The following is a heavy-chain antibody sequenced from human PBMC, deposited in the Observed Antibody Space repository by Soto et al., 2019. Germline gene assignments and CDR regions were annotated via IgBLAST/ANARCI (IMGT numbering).Heavy chain of an antibody. D-gene: IGHD3-3*01. CDR1: GFTFSSYA. CDR3: AKGPLTYDFWSGYYHNY. Sequence: GGSLRLSCAASGFTFSSYAMSWVRQAPGKGLEWVSAISGSGGSTYYADSVKGRFTISRDNSKNTLYLQMNSLRAEDTAVYYCAKGPLTYDFWSGYYHNYWGQGTLVTVSS. CDR2: ISGSGGST. J-gene: IGHJ4*02. V-gene: IGHV3-23*01.